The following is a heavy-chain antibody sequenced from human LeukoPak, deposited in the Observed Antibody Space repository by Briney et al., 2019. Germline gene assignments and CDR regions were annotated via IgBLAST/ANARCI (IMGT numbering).Heavy chain of an antibody. J-gene: IGHJ6*02. D-gene: IGHD3-9*01. V-gene: IGHV1-8*01. CDR3: ARVRRSAYDILTGYYIDWVYGMDV. Sequence: GASVKVSCKASGYTFTSYDINWVRQATGQGLEWMGWMNPNSGNTGYAQKFQGRVTMTRNTSISTAYMELSSLRSEDTAVYYCARVRRSAYDILTGYYIDWVYGMDVWGQGTTATVSS. CDR1: GYTFTSYD. CDR2: MNPNSGNT.